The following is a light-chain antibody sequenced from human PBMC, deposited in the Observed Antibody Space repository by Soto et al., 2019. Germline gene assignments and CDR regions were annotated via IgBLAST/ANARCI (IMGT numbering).Light chain of an antibody. CDR3: CSSAGAITPHV. Sequence: SVLTQPASVSGSPGQSITISCSGTSSDVINYNLVSWYQQHPGKAPKLLLYEVVKRPSGISNRFSGPTSANTASLTISGLQAEDEGDYYCCSSAGAITPHVSGTGTKVTVL. CDR1: SSDVINYNL. CDR2: EVV. V-gene: IGLV2-23*02. J-gene: IGLJ1*01.